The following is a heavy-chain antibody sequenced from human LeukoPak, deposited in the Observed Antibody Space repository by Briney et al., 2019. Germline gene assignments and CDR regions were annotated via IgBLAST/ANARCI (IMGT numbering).Heavy chain of an antibody. CDR2: IYYSGTT. CDR1: GGSISSHY. V-gene: IGHV4-59*11. Sequence: SETLSLTCAVSGGSISSHYWSWIRQPPGKGLEWIGYIYYSGTTNYSSSLKSRVTISVDTSKTQFSLKLSSVTAADTAVYYCARLVGGTGYFDYWGQGALATVSS. J-gene: IGHJ4*02. D-gene: IGHD3-9*01. CDR3: ARLVGGTGYFDY.